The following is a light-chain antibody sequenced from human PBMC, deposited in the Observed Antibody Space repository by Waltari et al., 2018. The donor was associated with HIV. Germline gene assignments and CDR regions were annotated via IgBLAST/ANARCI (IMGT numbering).Light chain of an antibody. Sequence: QSVLTQPPSVSAAPGQKVTISCSGSSSNIGNNSVSWFQQLPGTAPKLLIYDNIKRPSGIPDRFSGSKSGTSATLGITGLQTGDEATYYCGAWDNTLDVVLFGGGTILTVL. V-gene: IGLV1-51*01. CDR2: DNI. CDR1: SSNIGNNS. J-gene: IGLJ2*01. CDR3: GAWDNTLDVVL.